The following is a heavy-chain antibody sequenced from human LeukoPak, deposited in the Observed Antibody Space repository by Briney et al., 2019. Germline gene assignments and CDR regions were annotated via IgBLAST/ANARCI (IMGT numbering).Heavy chain of an antibody. CDR1: GFTFSIYS. J-gene: IGHJ6*02. CDR3: AREKEYSGRYIYYGMDV. V-gene: IGHV3-21*01. D-gene: IGHD2/OR15-2a*01. CDR2: ISSNGKYI. Sequence: GGSLRLSCTASGFTFSIYSMNWVRQAPGKGLEWVSSISSNGKYIFYADSVRGRFTISRDNADNSQYLQMSSLRADDKAGYYCAREKEYSGRYIYYGMDVWGQGTTVTVSS.